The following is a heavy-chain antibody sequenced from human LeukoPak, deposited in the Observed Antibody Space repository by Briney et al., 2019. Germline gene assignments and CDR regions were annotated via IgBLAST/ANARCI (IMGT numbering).Heavy chain of an antibody. CDR2: IYYSGST. J-gene: IGHJ4*02. D-gene: IGHD6-19*01. Sequence: KPSETLSLTCTVSGGSISGYYWSWIRQPPGKGLEWIGYIYYSGSTNYNPSLESRVTISVDTFNNQFSPKLSSVTAADTAGYYLSRPDTSGLLPDYWGQGTLVTVSS. CDR3: SRPDTSGLLPDY. CDR1: GGSISGYY. V-gene: IGHV4-59*08.